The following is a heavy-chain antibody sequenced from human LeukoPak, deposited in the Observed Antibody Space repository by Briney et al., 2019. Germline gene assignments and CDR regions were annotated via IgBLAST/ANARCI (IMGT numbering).Heavy chain of an antibody. CDR2: ISGNDGDT. V-gene: IGHV1-18*01. CDR1: GYPFTTYG. Sequence: VVSVKVSCKASGYPFTTYGLSWVRQAPGQGLEWMGRISGNDGDTNYAQKFQGRVTMTTDTATSTAYMELTSLRSDDTAVYYCARDVPDFWSGFDYWGQGTLVTVSP. CDR3: ARDVPDFWSGFDY. J-gene: IGHJ4*02. D-gene: IGHD3-3*01.